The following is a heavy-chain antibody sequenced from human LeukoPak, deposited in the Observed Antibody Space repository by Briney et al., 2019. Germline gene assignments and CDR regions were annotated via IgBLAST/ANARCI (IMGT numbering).Heavy chain of an antibody. J-gene: IGHJ6*03. CDR1: GYTFTGYY. D-gene: IGHD3-3*01. CDR3: ARDNYDFWSGYYRSGYYYYYMDV. V-gene: IGHV1-2*02. CDR2: INPNSGGT. Sequence: ASVKVSCKASGYTFTGYYMHWVRQAPGQGLEWMGWINPNSGGTNYAQKFQGRVTMTRDTSISTAYMELSRLRSDDTAVYYCARDNYDFWSGYYRSGYYYYYMDVWGKGTTVTVSS.